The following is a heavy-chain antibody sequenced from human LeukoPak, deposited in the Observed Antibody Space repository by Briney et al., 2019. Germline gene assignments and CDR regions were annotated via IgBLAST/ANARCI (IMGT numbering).Heavy chain of an antibody. Sequence: SQTLSLTCAISGDSVSSNSASWNWTRQSPSRGLEWLGSTYYRSKWYNDYAVTVKSRITINPDTSKNQFSLQLNSVSPEDTAVYYCARDRRDYGDPDAFDIWGQGTIVTVSS. CDR2: TYYRSKWYN. J-gene: IGHJ3*02. CDR3: ARDRRDYGDPDAFDI. V-gene: IGHV6-1*01. CDR1: GDSVSSNSAS. D-gene: IGHD4-17*01.